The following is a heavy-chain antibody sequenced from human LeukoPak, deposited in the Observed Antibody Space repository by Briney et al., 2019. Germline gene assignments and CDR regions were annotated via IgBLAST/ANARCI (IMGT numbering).Heavy chain of an antibody. Sequence: GGSLRLSCAASGFTFSSYGMHWVRQAPGKGLEWVAVIWYDGSNKYYADSVKGRFTISRDNSKNTLYLQMSSLRAEDTAVYYCARDPSTIAVAGLDYWGQGTLVTASS. CDR2: IWYDGSNK. D-gene: IGHD6-19*01. CDR1: GFTFSSYG. V-gene: IGHV3-33*01. J-gene: IGHJ4*02. CDR3: ARDPSTIAVAGLDY.